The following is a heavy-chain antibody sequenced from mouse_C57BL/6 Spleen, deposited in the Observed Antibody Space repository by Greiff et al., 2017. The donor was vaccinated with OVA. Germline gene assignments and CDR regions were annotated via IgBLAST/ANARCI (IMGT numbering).Heavy chain of an antibody. J-gene: IGHJ2*01. D-gene: IGHD1-1*02. CDR3: GSWGGNYVDY. CDR1: GYTFTSYG. Sequence: QVQLQQPGAELVRPGASVKLSCKASGYTFTSYGMRWVKQRPGQGLEWIGEIYPSSGNTYYNEKFKGKATLTADKSSSTAYMELRSLTSEDSAVYCDGSWGGNYVDYWGQGTTLTVSS. CDR2: IYPSSGNT. V-gene: IGHV1-81*01.